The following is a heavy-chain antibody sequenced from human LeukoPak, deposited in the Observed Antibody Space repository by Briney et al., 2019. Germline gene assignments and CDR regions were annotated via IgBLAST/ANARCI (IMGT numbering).Heavy chain of an antibody. CDR2: IYYSGST. Sequence: SETLSLTCTVSGGSISSGGYYWSWIRQHPGKGLEWIGYIYYSGSTYYNPSLKSRVTISVDTSKNQFSLKLSSVTAADTAVYYCARELVVPAATGPDYWGQGTLVTVSS. J-gene: IGHJ4*02. V-gene: IGHV4-31*03. CDR3: ARELVVPAATGPDY. D-gene: IGHD2-2*01. CDR1: GGSISSGGYY.